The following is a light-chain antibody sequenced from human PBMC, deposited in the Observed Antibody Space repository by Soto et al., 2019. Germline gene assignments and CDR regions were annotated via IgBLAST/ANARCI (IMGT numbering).Light chain of an antibody. CDR1: QGISNY. J-gene: IGKJ1*01. CDR3: QKYKSAPTWT. Sequence: DIQMTQSPSSLSASVGARVTITCRASQGISNYLAWYQQKPGKVPKLLIYAASTLQSGVPSRFSGSGSGTDYTLTISSLQPEDVATYYCQKYKSAPTWTFGQGTKVEIK. V-gene: IGKV1-27*01. CDR2: AAS.